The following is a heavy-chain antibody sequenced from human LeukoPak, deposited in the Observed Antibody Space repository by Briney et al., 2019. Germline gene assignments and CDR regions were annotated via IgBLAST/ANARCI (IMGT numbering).Heavy chain of an antibody. V-gene: IGHV4-4*07. Sequence: SETLSLTCTVSGGSISSYYWSWIRQPAGKGLEWIGRFYTSGNTNYNPSLKSRVTMSVDTSKNQFSLKLTSVTVADTAVYYCARTSGSYFDYWGQGSLVTVSS. J-gene: IGHJ4*02. CDR1: GGSISSYY. D-gene: IGHD1-26*01. CDR3: ARTSGSYFDY. CDR2: FYTSGNT.